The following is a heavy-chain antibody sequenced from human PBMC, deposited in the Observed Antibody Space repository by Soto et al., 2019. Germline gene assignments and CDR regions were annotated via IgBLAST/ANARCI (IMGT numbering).Heavy chain of an antibody. D-gene: IGHD3-22*01. CDR1: GGTFSTYT. CDR2: IIPLFGTA. V-gene: IGHV1-69*13. CDR3: ARSQDSSGYWNNCFDP. Sequence: ASVKVSCKASGGTFSTYTMTWVRQAPGQGLEWMGGIIPLFGTANYAQKFQGRVTITADESTSTVYMELSSLRSEDTAVYYCARSQDSSGYWNNCFDPWGQGTLVTVSS. J-gene: IGHJ5*02.